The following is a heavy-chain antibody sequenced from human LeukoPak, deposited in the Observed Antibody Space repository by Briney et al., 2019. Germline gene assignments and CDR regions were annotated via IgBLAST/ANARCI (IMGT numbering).Heavy chain of an antibody. J-gene: IGHJ6*02. CDR1: GGSISSSSYY. CDR2: IYYSGST. CDR3: ARGVDYDNNYFQYGMDV. D-gene: IGHD3-9*01. V-gene: IGHV4-39*07. Sequence: SETLSLTCTVSGGSISSSSYYCGWIRPPPGKGLEWIGSIYYSGSTYYNPSLKSRVTISVDRSKNQFSLKLNSVTAADTAVYYCARGVDYDNNYFQYGMDVWGRGTTVTVSS.